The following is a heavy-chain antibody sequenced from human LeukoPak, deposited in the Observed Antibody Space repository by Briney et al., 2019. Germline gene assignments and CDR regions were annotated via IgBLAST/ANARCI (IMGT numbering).Heavy chain of an antibody. J-gene: IGHJ4*02. Sequence: GESLQISSQGSENSFTNCWIAWVRHMPRKGLQWMGIIYPGDSDTRYSPTFQGQVTISADRSSTTAYLQWSGLKASDTAMYYCARSVDSTTSTLPYWGEGTLVTVSS. CDR2: IYPGDSDT. D-gene: IGHD5-18*01. V-gene: IGHV5-51*01. CDR3: ARSVDSTTSTLPY. CDR1: ENSFTNCW.